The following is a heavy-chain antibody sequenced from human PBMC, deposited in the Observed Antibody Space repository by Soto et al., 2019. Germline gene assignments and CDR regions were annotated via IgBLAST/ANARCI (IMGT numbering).Heavy chain of an antibody. CDR3: QLASPFDWSSQSEDY. V-gene: IGHV1-8*01. D-gene: IGHD3-9*01. CDR2: INPNSGNT. Sequence: ASVKVSCKASGYTFTSYDINWVRQATGQGLEWMGWINPNSGNTGYAQKFQGRVTMTRNTSISTAYMELSSLRSEDTAVYYCQLASPFDWSSQSEDYWGQGTLVTVSS. J-gene: IGHJ4*02. CDR1: GYTFTSYD.